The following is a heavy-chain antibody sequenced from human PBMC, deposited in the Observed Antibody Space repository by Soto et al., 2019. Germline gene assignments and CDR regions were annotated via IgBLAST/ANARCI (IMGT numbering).Heavy chain of an antibody. Sequence: ASVKVSCKASGGTFSSYRINWVRQAPGQGLEWVGGIVPIYRTADYAQKFQGRVTITADESARTAYMELRSLKSQDTAVYYCARDSGAKLSSSWGQGTLVTVSS. J-gene: IGHJ4*02. CDR2: IVPIYRTA. CDR3: ARDSGAKLSSS. CDR1: GGTFSSYR. D-gene: IGHD6-13*01. V-gene: IGHV1-69*13.